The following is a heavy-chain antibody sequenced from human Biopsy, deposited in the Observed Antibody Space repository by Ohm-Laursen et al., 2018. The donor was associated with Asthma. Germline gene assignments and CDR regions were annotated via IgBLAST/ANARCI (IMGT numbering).Heavy chain of an antibody. Sequence: SLRLSCTAFGFSFSNFAIHWVRQAPGKGLEWVGVISKDASTQYYADSVKGRFTMARDNSKNTLDLQMNSLREEDTAVYYCVRDGTDDAFDIWGQGTVVSVSS. V-gene: IGHV3-30*01. D-gene: IGHD1-1*01. J-gene: IGHJ3*02. CDR1: GFSFSNFA. CDR2: ISKDASTQ. CDR3: VRDGTDDAFDI.